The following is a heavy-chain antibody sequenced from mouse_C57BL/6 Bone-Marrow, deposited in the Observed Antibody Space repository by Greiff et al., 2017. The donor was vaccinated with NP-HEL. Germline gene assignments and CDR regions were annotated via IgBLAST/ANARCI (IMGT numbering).Heavy chain of an antibody. J-gene: IGHJ4*01. CDR1: GFTFSDYY. V-gene: IGHV5-12*01. Sequence: EVKLMESGGGLVQPGGSLKLSCAASGFTFSDYYMYWVRQTPEKRLEWVAYISNGGGSTYYPDTVKGRFTISRDNAKNTLYLQMSRLKSEDTAMYYCARHGLRQEYYYAMDYWGQGTSVTVSS. D-gene: IGHD2-4*01. CDR2: ISNGGGST. CDR3: ARHGLRQEYYYAMDY.